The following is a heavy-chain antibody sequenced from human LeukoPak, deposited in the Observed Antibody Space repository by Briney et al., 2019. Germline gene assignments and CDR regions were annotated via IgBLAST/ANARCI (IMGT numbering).Heavy chain of an antibody. J-gene: IGHJ6*02. Sequence: GGSLRLTCAASGFIFSTYAVHWVRQAPGKGLEWVAVISYDGSNKYYADSVKGRFTISRDNSKNTLYLQMNSLRAEDTAVYYCARDRVYGSGSYYVVRFGMDVWGQGTTVTVSS. D-gene: IGHD3-10*01. CDR1: GFIFSTYA. CDR3: ARDRVYGSGSYYVVRFGMDV. CDR2: ISYDGSNK. V-gene: IGHV3-30-3*01.